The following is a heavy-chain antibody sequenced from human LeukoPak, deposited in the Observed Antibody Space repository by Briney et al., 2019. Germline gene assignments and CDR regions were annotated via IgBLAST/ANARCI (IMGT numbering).Heavy chain of an antibody. V-gene: IGHV3-33*01. CDR1: GFTFTSYG. J-gene: IGHJ4*02. D-gene: IGHD3-10*01. CDR3: ARVMYYYASGSLVVYYFDS. Sequence: GGSLRLSCAASGFTFTSYGMHWVRQAPGKGLEWVAVIWYDGSNKYYADSVKGRFTISRDNAKNTLYLQMNSLRAEDTAVYYCARVMYYYASGSLVVYYFDSWGQGTLVTVSS. CDR2: IWYDGSNK.